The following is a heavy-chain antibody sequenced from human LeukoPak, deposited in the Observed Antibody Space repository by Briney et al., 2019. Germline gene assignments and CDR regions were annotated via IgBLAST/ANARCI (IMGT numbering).Heavy chain of an antibody. D-gene: IGHD5-18*01. CDR2: IIPIFGTA. Sequence: SVKGSCKASGGTFNSYAISWVRQPPGQGLERMGAIIPIFGTANYAQKFQGRVTITADTSTSTAYMELRSLRSEETAVYYCARDQGLTAPPPYGLDVWGQGTTVTVSS. V-gene: IGHV1-69*06. CDR3: ARDQGLTAPPPYGLDV. CDR1: GGTFNSYA. J-gene: IGHJ6*02.